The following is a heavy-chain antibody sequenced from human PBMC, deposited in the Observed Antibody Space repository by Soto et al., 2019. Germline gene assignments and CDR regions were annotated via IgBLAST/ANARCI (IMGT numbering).Heavy chain of an antibody. D-gene: IGHD2-15*01. Sequence: QVQLVQSGAEVKKPGSSGKVSCKASGGTFSSYAISWVRQAPGQGLEWMGGIIAIFGTANYAQKFQGRVTITADDSPSTAYMELSSLRSEDTAVYYCARHPGGRGYYYGMDVWGQGTTVTVSS. J-gene: IGHJ6*02. CDR1: GGTFSSYA. CDR2: IIAIFGTA. V-gene: IGHV1-69*12. CDR3: ARHPGGRGYYYGMDV.